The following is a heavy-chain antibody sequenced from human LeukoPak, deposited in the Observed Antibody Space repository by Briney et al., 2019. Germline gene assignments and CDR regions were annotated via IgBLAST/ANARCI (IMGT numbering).Heavy chain of an antibody. CDR3: ARDGKRWLQKSANAKSFDY. CDR2: ISAYNGNT. D-gene: IGHD5-24*01. CDR1: GYTFTSYG. Sequence: SVKVSCKASGYTFTSYGISWVRQAPGQGLEWMGWISAYNGNTNYAQKLQGRVTMTTDTSTSTAYMELRSLRSDDTAVYYCARDGKRWLQKSANAKSFDYWGQGTLVTVSS. J-gene: IGHJ4*02. V-gene: IGHV1-18*01.